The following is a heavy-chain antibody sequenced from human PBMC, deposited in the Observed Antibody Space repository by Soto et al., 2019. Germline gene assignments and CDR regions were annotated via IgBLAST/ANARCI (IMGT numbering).Heavy chain of an antibody. CDR2: IYYSGST. J-gene: IGHJ6*02. CDR1: GGSIRSCY. Sequence: SEPLSPTCTVSGGSIRSCYWSWIRQPPGEGLECIGYIYYSGSTNYNPSLKSRATISVYTSKNQFSLTLTSVTAADTAVYYCARGDYYDSRGYYYYYYGMDVGGQGTTVTVPS. V-gene: IGHV4-59*08. D-gene: IGHD3-22*01. CDR3: ARGDYYDSRGYYYYYYGMDV.